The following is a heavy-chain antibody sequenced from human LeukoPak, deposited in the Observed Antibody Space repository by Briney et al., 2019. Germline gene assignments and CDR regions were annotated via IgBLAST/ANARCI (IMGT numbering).Heavy chain of an antibody. CDR2: IYHSGST. D-gene: IGHD3-10*01. CDR3: ARSSITMVRGVITPEILDI. J-gene: IGHJ3*02. Sequence: SETLSLTCTVSGYSISSGYYWGWIRQPPGKGLEWIGSIYHSGSTYYNPSLKSRVTISVDTSKNQFSLKLSSVTAADTAVYYCARSSITMVRGVITPEILDIWGQGTMVTVSS. V-gene: IGHV4-38-2*02. CDR1: GYSISSGYY.